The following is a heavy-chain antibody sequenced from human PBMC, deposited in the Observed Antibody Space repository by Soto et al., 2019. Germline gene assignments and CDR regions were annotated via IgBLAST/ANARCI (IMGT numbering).Heavy chain of an antibody. V-gene: IGHV3-23*01. CDR3: AKDRPLDWASFVFDY. CDR1: GFTFSSYA. Sequence: PGGSLRLSCTASGFTFSSYAMSWVRQAPGKGLEWVSGIGGSGHSTYYADSVKGRFTISRDNSKNQLFMQMNSLRAEDTAVYYCAKDRPLDWASFVFDYRGQGTLVTVSS. CDR2: IGGSGHST. J-gene: IGHJ4*02. D-gene: IGHD3-9*01.